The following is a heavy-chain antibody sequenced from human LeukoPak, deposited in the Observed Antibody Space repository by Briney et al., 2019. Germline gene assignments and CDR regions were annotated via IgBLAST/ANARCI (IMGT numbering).Heavy chain of an antibody. CDR2: INQDGSEK. Sequence: AGGSLRLSCAASGFTRSNYWMSWVRQAPGKGLEWVASINQDGSEKYYEDSVKGRFTVSRDNAKNSLYLQMNSLRVEDTAVYYCAREFYWGQGNLVTVSS. V-gene: IGHV3-7*01. J-gene: IGHJ4*02. CDR1: GFTRSNYW. CDR3: AREFY.